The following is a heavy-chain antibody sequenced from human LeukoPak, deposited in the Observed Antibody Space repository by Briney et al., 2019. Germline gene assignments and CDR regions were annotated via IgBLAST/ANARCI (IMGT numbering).Heavy chain of an antibody. Sequence: SQTLSLTCTVSGGSISSGSYYCTWIRQHPGKGLEWIGHIYYSGNTLYNASLKSRVTISVDTSKNQFSLKLTSVTAADTALYYCARAIVTTIYFDQWGQGILVTVSS. D-gene: IGHD4-11*01. CDR2: IYYSGNT. V-gene: IGHV4-31*03. CDR1: GGSISSGSYY. J-gene: IGHJ4*02. CDR3: ARAIVTTIYFDQ.